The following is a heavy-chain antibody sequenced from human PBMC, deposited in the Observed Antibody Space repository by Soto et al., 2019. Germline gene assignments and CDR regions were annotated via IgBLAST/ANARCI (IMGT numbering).Heavy chain of an antibody. CDR2: IYYSGST. CDR1: GGSISSGGYY. J-gene: IGHJ5*02. CDR3: AREAQQLLKNWFDP. D-gene: IGHD6-13*01. V-gene: IGHV4-31*03. Sequence: SETLSLTCTVSGGSISSGGYYWSWIRQHPGKGLEWIGYIYYSGSTYYNPSLKGRVTISVDTSKNQFSLKLSSVTAADTAVYYCAREAQQLLKNWFDPWGQGTLVTVSS.